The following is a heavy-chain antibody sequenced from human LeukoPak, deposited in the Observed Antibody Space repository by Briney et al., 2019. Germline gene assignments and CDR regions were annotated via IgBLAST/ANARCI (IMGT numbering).Heavy chain of an antibody. CDR2: INHSGST. CDR3: ASRTPARELLRGNWFDP. CDR1: GGSFSGYY. D-gene: IGHD1-26*01. V-gene: IGHV4-34*01. Sequence: SETLSLTCAVYGGSFSGYYWSWIRQPPGKGLEWIGEINHSGSTNYNPSLKSRVTISVDTSKNQFSLKLSSVTAADTAVYYCASRTPARELLRGNWFDPWGQGTLVTVSS. J-gene: IGHJ5*02.